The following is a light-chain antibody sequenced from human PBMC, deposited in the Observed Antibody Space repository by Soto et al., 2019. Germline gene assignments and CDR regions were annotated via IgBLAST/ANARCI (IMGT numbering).Light chain of an antibody. Sequence: EIVLTQSPGTLSLYLGERATLSCRASQSVSSSFLAWYQQKPGQAPRLLIYGASSRATGIPDRFSGSGSGTDFTLTISRLEPEDVAVYYCQQYGNSPLTFGGGTKVEIK. CDR3: QQYGNSPLT. CDR2: GAS. CDR1: QSVSSSF. J-gene: IGKJ4*01. V-gene: IGKV3-20*01.